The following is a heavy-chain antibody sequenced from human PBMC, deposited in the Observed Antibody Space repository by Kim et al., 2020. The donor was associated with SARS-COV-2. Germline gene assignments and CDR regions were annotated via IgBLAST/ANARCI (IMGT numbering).Heavy chain of an antibody. CDR2: IKQDGSEK. CDR3: ARVLATVTSSRLPGY. V-gene: IGHV3-7*01. CDR1: GFTFSSYW. J-gene: IGHJ4*02. Sequence: GGSLRLSCAASGFTFSSYWMSWVRQAPGKGLEWVANIKQDGSEKYYVDSVKGRFTISRDNAKNSLYLQMNSLRAEDTAVYYCARVLATVTSSRLPGYWGQGTLVAVSS. D-gene: IGHD4-17*01.